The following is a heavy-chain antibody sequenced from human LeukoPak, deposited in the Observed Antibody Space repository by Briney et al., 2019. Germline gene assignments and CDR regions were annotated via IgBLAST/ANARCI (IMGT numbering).Heavy chain of an antibody. V-gene: IGHV4-59*01. CDR1: GGSISSYY. CDR3: ARYIVSYPHDAFDI. J-gene: IGHJ3*02. CDR2: IYYSGST. Sequence: SETLSLTCTVSGGSISSYYWSWIWQPPGKGLEWIGYIYYSGSTSYNPPLKSRVTISVDTSKKQFSLKLSSVTAADTAFYYCARYIVSYPHDAFDIWGQGTMVTVSS. D-gene: IGHD1-26*01.